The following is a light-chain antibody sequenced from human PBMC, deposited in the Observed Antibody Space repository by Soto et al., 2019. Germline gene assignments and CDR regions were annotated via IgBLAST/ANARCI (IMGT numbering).Light chain of an antibody. Sequence: QTVVTQEPSFSVSPGGTVTLTCGLSSGSVSATYYPSWYQQTPGQAPRTLIYSTNTRSSGVPDRFSGSILGNKAALTITGALAYGESDYYCVLYMGSGIPVFGGGTKLTV. J-gene: IGLJ2*01. CDR3: VLYMGSGIPV. CDR1: SGSVSATYY. V-gene: IGLV8-61*01. CDR2: STN.